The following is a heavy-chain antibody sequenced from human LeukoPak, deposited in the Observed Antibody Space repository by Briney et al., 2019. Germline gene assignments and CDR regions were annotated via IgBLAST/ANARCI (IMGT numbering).Heavy chain of an antibody. D-gene: IGHD3-3*01. CDR3: ARDKTAYDFWSGYYKSGMDV. CDR2: IWYDGSNK. V-gene: IGHV3-33*01. CDR1: GFTFSSYG. Sequence: GRSLRLSCAASGFTFSSYGMHWVRQAPGKGLEWVAVIWYDGSNKYYADSVKGRFTISRDNSKNTLYLQMNSLRAEDTAVYYCARDKTAYDFWSGYYKSGMDVWGQGTTVTVSS. J-gene: IGHJ6*02.